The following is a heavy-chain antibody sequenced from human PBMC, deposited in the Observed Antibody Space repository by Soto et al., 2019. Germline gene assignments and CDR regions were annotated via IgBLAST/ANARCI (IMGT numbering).Heavy chain of an antibody. J-gene: IGHJ3*02. V-gene: IGHV3-23*01. Sequence: PGGSLRLSCAASGFTFSSYAMGWVRQAPGKGLEWVSAISGSGGSTYYADSVKGRFTISRDNSKNTLYLQMNNLRAEDTAVYYCAKDGADDYIWGRYPSDAFDIWGQGTMVTVSS. CDR3: AKDGADDYIWGRYPSDAFDI. D-gene: IGHD3-16*02. CDR2: ISGSGGST. CDR1: GFTFSSYA.